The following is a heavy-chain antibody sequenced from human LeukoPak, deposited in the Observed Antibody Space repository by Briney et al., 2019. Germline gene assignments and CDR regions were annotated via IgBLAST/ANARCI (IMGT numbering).Heavy chain of an antibody. D-gene: IGHD1-14*01. J-gene: IGHJ4*02. V-gene: IGHV3-30*18. CDR1: GFTFSSYG. Sequence: GGSLRLSCAASGFTFSSYGMHWVRQAPGKGLEWVAVISYDGSNKYYADSVKGRFTISRDNSKNTLYLQMNSLRAEDTAVYYCAKAGLNPFDYWGQETLVTVSS. CDR3: AKAGLNPFDY. CDR2: ISYDGSNK.